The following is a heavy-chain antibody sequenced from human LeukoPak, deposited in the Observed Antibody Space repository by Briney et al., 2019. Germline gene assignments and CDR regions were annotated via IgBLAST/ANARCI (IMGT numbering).Heavy chain of an antibody. J-gene: IGHJ6*02. V-gene: IGHV4-31*03. CDR1: GGFISSAYYY. Sequence: KTSQTLSLTCTVSGGFISSAYYYWSWLRQHPGKDLEWTGYIYYSGSAYYNPSLKSRVTISVDTSKNQFSLKLSSVTAADTAVYYCARDAQGRATYYYYGMDVWGQGTTVTVSS. CDR2: IYYSGSA. CDR3: ARDAQGRATYYYYGMDV.